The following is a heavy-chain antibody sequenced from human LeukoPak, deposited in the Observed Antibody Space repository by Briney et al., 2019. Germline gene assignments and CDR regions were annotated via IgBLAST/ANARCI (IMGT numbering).Heavy chain of an antibody. CDR2: INHSGST. Sequence: SETLSLTCAVYGGSFSGYYWSWIRQPPGKGLEWIGEINHSGSTNYNPSLKSRVTISVDTSKNQFSLKLSSVTAAGTAVYYCARFNYGSGSYSRAFDIWGQGTMVTVSS. J-gene: IGHJ3*02. D-gene: IGHD3-10*01. V-gene: IGHV4-34*01. CDR1: GGSFSGYY. CDR3: ARFNYGSGSYSRAFDI.